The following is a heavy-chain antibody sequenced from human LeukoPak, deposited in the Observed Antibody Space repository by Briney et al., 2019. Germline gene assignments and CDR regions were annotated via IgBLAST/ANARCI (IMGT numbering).Heavy chain of an antibody. V-gene: IGHV3-23*01. CDR1: GFAFNYDA. CDR2: IVGDSTIE. D-gene: IGHD5-18*01. Sequence: GGSLRLSCSASGFAFNYDAMTWVRQPPGKGLEWVSTIVGDSTIEYYADSVKGRFTISSDNSKTMLFLHMNSRRAEDTATYYCARQPYFYYYLDVWGKGTTVTVTS. CDR3: ARQPYFYYYLDV. J-gene: IGHJ6*03.